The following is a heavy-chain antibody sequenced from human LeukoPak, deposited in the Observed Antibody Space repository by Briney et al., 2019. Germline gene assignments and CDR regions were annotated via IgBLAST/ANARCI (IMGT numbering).Heavy chain of an antibody. V-gene: IGHV4-59*01. CDR2: IYYSGST. CDR1: GGSISSYY. Sequence: SETLSLTCTVSGGSISSYYWSWIRQPPGKGLEWIGYIYYSGSTNYNPSLKSRVTISVDTSKNQFSLKLSSVTAADTAVYYCVREVRYFYGMDVWGQGTTVTVSS. D-gene: IGHD3-9*01. CDR3: VREVRYFYGMDV. J-gene: IGHJ6*02.